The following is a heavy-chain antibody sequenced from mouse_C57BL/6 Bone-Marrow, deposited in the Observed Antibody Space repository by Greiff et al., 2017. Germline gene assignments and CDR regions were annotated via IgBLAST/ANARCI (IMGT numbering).Heavy chain of an antibody. CDR3: TRRGSRGYFDY. Sequence: VQLQQSGAELVRPGASVTLSCKASGYTFTDYEMHWVKQTPVHGLEWIGAIDPETGGTAYNQKFKGKAILTADKSSSTAYMELRSLTSEDSAVYYCTRRGSRGYFDYWGQGTTRTVSS. D-gene: IGHD1-1*02. V-gene: IGHV1-15*01. J-gene: IGHJ2*01. CDR2: IDPETGGT. CDR1: GYTFTDYE.